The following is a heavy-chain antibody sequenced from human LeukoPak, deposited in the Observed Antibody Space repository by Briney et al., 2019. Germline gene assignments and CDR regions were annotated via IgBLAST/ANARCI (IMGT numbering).Heavy chain of an antibody. V-gene: IGHV3-23*01. J-gene: IGHJ3*02. CDR2: IRGGGTSE. D-gene: IGHD4-17*01. CDR1: GFTFSAYA. Sequence: GGSLRLSCTASGFTFSAYAMMWVRQAPGKGPEWVSAIRGGGTSEFYADSVKGRFRISRDNSKDTLFLQMNSLRAEDMAVYYCARDPNGDYIGAFDMWGPGTMVTVSS. CDR3: ARDPNGDYIGAFDM.